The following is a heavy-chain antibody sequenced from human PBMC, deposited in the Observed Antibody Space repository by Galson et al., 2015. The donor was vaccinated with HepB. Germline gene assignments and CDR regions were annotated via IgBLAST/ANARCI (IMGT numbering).Heavy chain of an antibody. J-gene: IGHJ6*02. Sequence: SVKVSCKASGYTFTSYYMHWVRQAPGQGLEWMGIINPSGGSTSYAQKFQGRVTMTRDTSTSTVYMELSSLRSEDTAVYYCARKEEATGDYYGMDVWGQGTTVTVSS. CDR3: ARKEEATGDYYGMDV. D-gene: IGHD1-26*01. CDR1: GYTFTSYY. CDR2: INPSGGST. V-gene: IGHV1-46*01.